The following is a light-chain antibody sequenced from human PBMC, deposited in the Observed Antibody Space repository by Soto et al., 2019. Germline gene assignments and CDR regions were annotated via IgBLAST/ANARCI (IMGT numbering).Light chain of an antibody. CDR1: QSVSSN. CDR3: QQYNNWPPIT. V-gene: IGKV3-15*01. Sequence: EVVMTQSPATLSVSPGERATLSCRASQSVSSNLAWYQQKPGQAPRLLIYAASTRATGIPAKFSGSGSGTEFTLTISSLQSEDFAVYYCQQYNNWPPITFGQGTRLEIK. J-gene: IGKJ5*01. CDR2: AAS.